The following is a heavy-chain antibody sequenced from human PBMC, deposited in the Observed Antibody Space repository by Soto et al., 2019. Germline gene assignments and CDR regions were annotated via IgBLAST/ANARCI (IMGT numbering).Heavy chain of an antibody. CDR2: ISYDGSNK. CDR1: GFTFSSYA. Sequence: HPGGSLRLSCAASGFTFSSYAMHWVRQAPGKGLEWVAVISYDGSNKYYADSVKGRFTISRDNSKNTLYLQMNSLRAEDTAVYYCARDHLLHSSGYYYNWFDPWGQGTLVTVSS. J-gene: IGHJ5*02. CDR3: ARDHLLHSSGYYYNWFDP. V-gene: IGHV3-30-3*01. D-gene: IGHD3-22*01.